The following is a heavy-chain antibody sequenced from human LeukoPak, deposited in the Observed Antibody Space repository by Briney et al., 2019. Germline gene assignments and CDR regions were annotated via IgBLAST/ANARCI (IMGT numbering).Heavy chain of an antibody. J-gene: IGHJ4*02. CDR2: ISYDGSNK. Sequence: GGSLRLSCAASGFTFSDHYMDWVRQAPGKGLEWVAVISYDGSNKYYADSVKGRFTISRDNSKNTLYLQMNSLRAEDTAVYYCAKAEQWLGYYFDYWGQGTLVTVSS. D-gene: IGHD6-19*01. CDR3: AKAEQWLGYYFDY. V-gene: IGHV3-30*18. CDR1: GFTFSDHY.